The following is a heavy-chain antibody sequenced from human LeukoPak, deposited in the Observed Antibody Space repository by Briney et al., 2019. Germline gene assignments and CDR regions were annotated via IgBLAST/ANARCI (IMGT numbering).Heavy chain of an antibody. D-gene: IGHD3-10*01. J-gene: IGHJ6*02. V-gene: IGHV3-9*01. Sequence: GGSLRLSCAASGFTFDDYAMHWVRQAPGKGLGWVSGISWNSGSIGYADSVKGRFTISRDNAKNSLYLQMNSLRAEDTALYYCAKDLIWFGELGDYGMDVWGQGTTVTVSS. CDR1: GFTFDDYA. CDR2: ISWNSGSI. CDR3: AKDLIWFGELGDYGMDV.